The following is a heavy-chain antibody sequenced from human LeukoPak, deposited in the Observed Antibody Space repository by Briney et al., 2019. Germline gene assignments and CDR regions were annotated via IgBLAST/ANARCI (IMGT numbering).Heavy chain of an antibody. Sequence: ASAKVSCKAYGYTFTGYYMHWVRQAPGQGLEWMGWINPNSGGTNYAQKFQGRVTMTRDTSISTAYMELSRLRSDDTAVYYCARVVVVTAIWFDPWGQGTLVTVSS. V-gene: IGHV1-2*02. CDR1: GYTFTGYY. CDR3: ARVVVVTAIWFDP. J-gene: IGHJ5*02. CDR2: INPNSGGT. D-gene: IGHD2-21*02.